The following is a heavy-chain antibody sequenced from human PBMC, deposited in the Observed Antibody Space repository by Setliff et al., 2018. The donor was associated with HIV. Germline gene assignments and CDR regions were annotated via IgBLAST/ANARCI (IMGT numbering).Heavy chain of an antibody. J-gene: IGHJ4*02. D-gene: IGHD7-27*01. CDR3: ARQLSNSPDY. CDR1: GYTFTDYF. V-gene: IGHV1-2*02. Sequence: ASVKVSCKASGYTFTDYFLHWVRQAPGQGLEWMGWISPNNGDKNIPQRFRGRVTMTRDTSISTAYLELNGLRSDDTSMYYCARQLSNSPDYWGQGTLVTVS. CDR2: ISPNNGDK.